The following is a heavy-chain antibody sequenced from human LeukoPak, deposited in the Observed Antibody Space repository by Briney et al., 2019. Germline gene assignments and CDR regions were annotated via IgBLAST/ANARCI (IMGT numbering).Heavy chain of an antibody. Sequence: VASVKVSCKASGYTFTSYGISWVRQAPGQGLEGMGWISSYNGNTNYAQKLQGRVTMTTDTSTSTAYMELRSLRSDDTAVYYCARDVMGYMDVWGKGTTVTISS. J-gene: IGHJ6*03. CDR3: ARDVMGYMDV. CDR1: GYTFTSYG. V-gene: IGHV1-18*01. D-gene: IGHD2-21*01. CDR2: ISSYNGNT.